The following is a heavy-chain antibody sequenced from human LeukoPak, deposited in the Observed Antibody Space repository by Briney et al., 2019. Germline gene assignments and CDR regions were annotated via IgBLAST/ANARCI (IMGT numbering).Heavy chain of an antibody. CDR1: GGTFSSYA. Sequence: ASVKVSCKGSGGTFSSYAISWVRQAPGQGLEWMGRIIPILGIANYAQKFQGRVTITADKSTSTAYMELSSLRSEDTAVYYCASSVSGDAFDIWGQGTMVTVSS. CDR2: IIPILGIA. J-gene: IGHJ3*02. CDR3: ASSVSGDAFDI. V-gene: IGHV1-69*04. D-gene: IGHD3-3*01.